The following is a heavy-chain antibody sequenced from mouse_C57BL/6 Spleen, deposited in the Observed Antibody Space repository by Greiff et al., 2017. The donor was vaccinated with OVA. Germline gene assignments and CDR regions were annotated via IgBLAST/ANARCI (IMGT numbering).Heavy chain of an antibody. CDR3: ARGVLRPPYYFDY. V-gene: IGHV1-55*01. D-gene: IGHD1-2*01. J-gene: IGHJ2*01. Sequence: QVQLQQPGAELVKPGASVKMSCKASGYTFTCYWITWVKQRPGQGLEWIGDIYPGSGSTNYNEKFKSKATLTVDTSSSTAYMQLSSLTSEDSAVYYCARGVLRPPYYFDYWGQGTTLTVSS. CDR2: IYPGSGST. CDR1: GYTFTCYW.